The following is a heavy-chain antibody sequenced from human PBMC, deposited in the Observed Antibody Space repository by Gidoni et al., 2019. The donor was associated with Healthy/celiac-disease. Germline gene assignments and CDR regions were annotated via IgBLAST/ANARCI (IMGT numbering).Heavy chain of an antibody. D-gene: IGHD2-2*02. V-gene: IGHV2-26*01. CDR3: ARSTLDGFLSYHWYFDL. J-gene: IGHJ2*01. CDR1: GFPPSNARMG. Sequence: QVTLTESGPVLVKPTETLTLPCTVSGFPPSNARMGVSWIRQPPGKALGWLAHIFSNDEKSYSTSLKSRLTIAKDTSKSQVVLTMTNMDPVDTATYYCARSTLDGFLSYHWYFDLWGRGTLVTVSS. CDR2: IFSNDEK.